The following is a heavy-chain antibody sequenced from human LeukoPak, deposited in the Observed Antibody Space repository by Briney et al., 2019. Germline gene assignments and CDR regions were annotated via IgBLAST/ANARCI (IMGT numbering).Heavy chain of an antibody. CDR1: GFTFGSYS. J-gene: IGHJ4*02. D-gene: IGHD2-21*02. Sequence: RPGGSLRLSCAASGFTFGSYSMNWVRQAPGKGLEWVSYISSSSSTIYYADSVKGRFTISRDNAKNSLYLQMNSLRAEDTAVYYCARAAYCGGDCYSTDYWGQGTLVTVSS. CDR2: ISSSSSTI. CDR3: ARAAYCGGDCYSTDY. V-gene: IGHV3-48*04.